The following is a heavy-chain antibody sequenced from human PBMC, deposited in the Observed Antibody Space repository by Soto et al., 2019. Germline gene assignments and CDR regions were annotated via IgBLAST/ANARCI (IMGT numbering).Heavy chain of an antibody. CDR2: FYYSGTT. Sequence: PSETLSLTCTVSGGSITSYYWSWIRQPPGKGLEWIGYFYYSGTTNYNPSLKSRVTISVDTSKNQFSLKLTSVTAADTAVYYCARHSGSLLYFDYWGQGTLVTVSS. CDR1: GGSITSYY. CDR3: ARHSGSLLYFDY. D-gene: IGHD1-26*01. V-gene: IGHV4-59*01. J-gene: IGHJ4*02.